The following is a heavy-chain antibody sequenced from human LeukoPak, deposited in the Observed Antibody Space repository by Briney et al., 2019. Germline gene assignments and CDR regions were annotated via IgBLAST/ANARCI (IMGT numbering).Heavy chain of an antibody. V-gene: IGHV3-64*01. CDR2: ITNNGGNT. J-gene: IGHJ4*02. CDR1: GFTFSGYA. D-gene: IGHD5-12*01. Sequence: PGGSLRLSCAASGFTFSGYAMHWVRQAPEKGLEYVSAITNNGGNTYYANSVKGRFTISRDNSKNTLYLQTNSLRAEDTAVYYCATEEPNVYSGYDWYYFDYWGQGTLVTVSS. CDR3: ATEEPNVYSGYDWYYFDY.